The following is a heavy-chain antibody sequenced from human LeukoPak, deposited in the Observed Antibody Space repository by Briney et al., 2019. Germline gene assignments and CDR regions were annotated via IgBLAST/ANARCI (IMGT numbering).Heavy chain of an antibody. CDR1: GFTFRNFG. D-gene: IGHD3-22*01. CDR2: ISATIGST. CDR3: AKRGGYDSTGYYFDS. J-gene: IGHJ4*02. Sequence: GGSLRLSCAASGFTFRNFGMSWVRQAPGKGLEWVSIISATIGSTFYADSVKGWFTISRDNSKNTMYLQMNSLRAEDTAVYYCAKRGGYDSTGYYFDSWGQGTRVTVSS. V-gene: IGHV3-23*01.